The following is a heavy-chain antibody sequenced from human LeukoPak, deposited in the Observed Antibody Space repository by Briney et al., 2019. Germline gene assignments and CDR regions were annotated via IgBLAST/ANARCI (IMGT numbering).Heavy chain of an antibody. V-gene: IGHV1-69*06. D-gene: IGHD3-22*01. CDR2: IIPIFGTA. CDR1: GGTFSSYA. J-gene: IGHJ5*02. Sequence: ASVKVSCKASGGTFSSYAISWVRQAPGQGLEWMGGIIPIFGTANYAQKFQGRVTMTEDTSTDTAYMELSSLRSEDTAVYYCATVLLYYERVGFDPWGQGTLVTVSS. CDR3: ATVLLYYERVGFDP.